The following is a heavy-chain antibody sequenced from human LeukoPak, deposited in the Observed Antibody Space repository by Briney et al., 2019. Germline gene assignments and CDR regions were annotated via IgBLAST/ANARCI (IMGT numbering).Heavy chain of an antibody. D-gene: IGHD3-22*01. Sequence: GGSLRLSCAASGFIFSSYWMHWVRHAPGKGLVWVSRINSDGSRTTYADSVKGRFTISRDNSKNTLYLQMNSLRAEDTAVYYCAKLLYYYDSSQPYWGQGTLVTVSS. CDR1: GFIFSSYW. CDR3: AKLLYYYDSSQPY. CDR2: INSDGSRT. V-gene: IGHV3-74*01. J-gene: IGHJ4*02.